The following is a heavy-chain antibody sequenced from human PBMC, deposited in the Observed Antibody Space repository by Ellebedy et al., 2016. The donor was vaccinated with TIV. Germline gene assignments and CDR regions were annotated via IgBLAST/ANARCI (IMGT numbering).Heavy chain of an antibody. CDR1: GCILSDYD. J-gene: IGHJ5*02. V-gene: IGHV3-72*01. CDR3: AVWRSDDPT. Sequence: GESLKISCAVPGCILSDYDMDWVRQAPGKGPEWVGRTRTQHNNYTTEYPTSVKGRFTIPSDDSKNSLYLQINSLKIEDTAVYYCAVWRSDDPTWGQGTLVTVSS. CDR2: TRTQHNNYTT.